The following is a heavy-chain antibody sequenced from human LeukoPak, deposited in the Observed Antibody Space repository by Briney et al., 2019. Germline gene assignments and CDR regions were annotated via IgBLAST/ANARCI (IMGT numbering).Heavy chain of an antibody. V-gene: IGHV4-59*01. CDR3: AKGGYTTGGYWYLDL. J-gene: IGHJ2*01. CDR2: IYYRGST. D-gene: IGHD4-17*01. CDR1: GGSISTYC. Sequence: PSETLSLTCTVSGGSISTYCWSWIRQPPGKGLEWIGYIYYRGSTSYNPSLKSRVTILVDTSKNQFSLNLNSMTAADTAVYYCAKGGYTTGGYWYLDLWGRGTLVTVSS.